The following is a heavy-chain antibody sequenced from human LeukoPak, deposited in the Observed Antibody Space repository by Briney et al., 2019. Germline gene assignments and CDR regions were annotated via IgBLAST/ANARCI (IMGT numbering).Heavy chain of an antibody. CDR1: GFTFSAYA. V-gene: IGHV3-23*01. D-gene: IGHD3-10*01. CDR2: IGSDNKP. CDR3: ARDLHYYAAMDV. J-gene: IGHJ6*02. Sequence: PGGSLWLSCEASGFTFSAYAMTWVRQAPGKGLEWVSSIGSDNKPHYSESVKGRFAISRDNSKNTLFLQLHNLRVEDTALYYCARDLHYYAAMDVWGQRTPVTASS.